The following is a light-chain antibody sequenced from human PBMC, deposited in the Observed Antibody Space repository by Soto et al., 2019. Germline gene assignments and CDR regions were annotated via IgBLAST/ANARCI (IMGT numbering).Light chain of an antibody. Sequence: EIVLTQSPGSLSLSPGEGATLSCRASQTVGYYLAWYQHKPGQAPRLLMSDASNRAIGVPARFSGSVSGTDFTLTISSLEREDFAVYYCQVRTSWPPGITFGGGTRVEIK. CDR3: QVRTSWPPGIT. CDR1: QTVGYY. V-gene: IGKV3-11*01. J-gene: IGKJ4*01. CDR2: DAS.